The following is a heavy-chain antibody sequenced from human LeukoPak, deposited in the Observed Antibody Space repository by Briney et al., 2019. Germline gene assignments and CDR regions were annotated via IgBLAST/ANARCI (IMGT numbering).Heavy chain of an antibody. J-gene: IGHJ5*02. Sequence: ASVKVSCKASGYTFTGYYMHWVRQAPGQGLEWMGWINPNSGGTNYAQKFQGRVTMTRDTSISTAYMELSRLRSDDTAVYYCARDGTERTYSSSWYHYGNWFDPWGQGTLVTVSS. CDR3: ARDGTERTYSSSWYHYGNWFDP. D-gene: IGHD6-13*01. CDR1: GYTFTGYY. CDR2: INPNSGGT. V-gene: IGHV1-2*02.